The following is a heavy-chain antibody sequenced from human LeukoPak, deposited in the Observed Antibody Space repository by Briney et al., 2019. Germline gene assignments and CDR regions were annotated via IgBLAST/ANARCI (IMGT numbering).Heavy chain of an antibody. J-gene: IGHJ4*02. CDR1: GFRFSYFW. Sequence: GGSLRLSCEASGFRFSYFWMSWVRQAPGKGLEWVAHINEDGGQKYYVDSVKGRFTISRDNTKKLVFLQMNSLRAEDTAVYYCAKDGTDSSGYYHDYWGQGTLVTVSS. V-gene: IGHV3-7*03. CDR3: AKDGTDSSGYYHDY. CDR2: INEDGGQK. D-gene: IGHD3-22*01.